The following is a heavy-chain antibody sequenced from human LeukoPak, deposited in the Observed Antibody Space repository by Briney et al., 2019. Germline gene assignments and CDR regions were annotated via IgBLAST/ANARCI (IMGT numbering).Heavy chain of an antibody. D-gene: IGHD3-22*01. CDR1: GFTFSSYA. CDR3: AKPPNYDSDAPQVDY. J-gene: IGHJ4*02. V-gene: IGHV3-23*01. CDR2: IVGSGGST. Sequence: PGGSLRLSCAASGFTFSSYAMSWVRQAPGKGLEWVSGIVGSGGSTNYANSVKGRFTISRDNSKNTLYLQMNSLRAEDTAVYYCAKPPNYDSDAPQVDYWGQGTLVTVSS.